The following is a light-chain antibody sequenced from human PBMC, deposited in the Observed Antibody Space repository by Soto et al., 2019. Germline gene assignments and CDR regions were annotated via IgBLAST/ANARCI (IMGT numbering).Light chain of an antibody. CDR2: AGS. CDR3: QQSYRSPYT. CDR1: QNIESY. V-gene: IGKV1-39*01. Sequence: DIQLTQSPSSLSASVGDRVTITRRASQNIESYFNWFQQKSGKAPQLLIYAGSSLQSGVPSRFVGSGSGTDFTLTIISLQPEDFATYYCQQSYRSPYTFGQGTKLEIK. J-gene: IGKJ2*01.